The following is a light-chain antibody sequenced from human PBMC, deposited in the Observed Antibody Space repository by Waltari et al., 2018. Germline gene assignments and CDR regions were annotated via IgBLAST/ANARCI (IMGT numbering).Light chain of an antibody. CDR3: AAWDDSLSGPV. CDR1: SSNIGSNY. J-gene: IGLJ2*01. CDR2: RNN. V-gene: IGLV1-47*01. Sequence: QSVLTQPPSASGTPGQRVTISCSGSSSNIGSNYVYWYQQLPGTAPKLLIYRNNQRPSGDPDRFSGSKSGTSASLASSGLRSEDEADYYCAAWDDSLSGPVVGGGTKLTVL.